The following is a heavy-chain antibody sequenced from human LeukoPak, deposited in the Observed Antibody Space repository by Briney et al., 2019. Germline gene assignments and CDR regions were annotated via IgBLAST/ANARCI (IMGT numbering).Heavy chain of an antibody. V-gene: IGHV4-59*01. CDR3: ARGRRYSSSWEDAFDI. CDR2: IYYSGST. CDR1: GGSISSYY. Sequence: SETLSLTCTVSGGSISSYYWSWIRQPPGKGLEWIGYIYYSGSTNYNPSLKSRVTISVDTSKNQFSLKLSSVTAADTAVYYCARGRRYSSSWEDAFDIWGHGTRVTVSS. D-gene: IGHD6-13*01. J-gene: IGHJ3*02.